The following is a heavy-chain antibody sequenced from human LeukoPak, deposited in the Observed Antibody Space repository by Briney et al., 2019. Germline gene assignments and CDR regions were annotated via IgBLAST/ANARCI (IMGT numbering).Heavy chain of an antibody. J-gene: IGHJ4*02. D-gene: IGHD1-26*01. Sequence: ASVKVSCKASGYTFITYGITWVRQAPGQGLEWMGWISAFNGNTNYAQKLQDRVTMTTDTSTSTAYMELRSLRSDDTAVYYCARDRQWELLRAFDYWGQGTLVTVSS. CDR1: GYTFITYG. CDR3: ARDRQWELLRAFDY. CDR2: ISAFNGNT. V-gene: IGHV1-18*01.